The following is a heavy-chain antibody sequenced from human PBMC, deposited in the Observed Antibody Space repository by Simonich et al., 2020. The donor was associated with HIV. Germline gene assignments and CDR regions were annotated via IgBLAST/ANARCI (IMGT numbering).Heavy chain of an antibody. Sequence: QLQLQESGPGLVKPSETLSLTCTVSGGSISSSSYYWGWIRQPPGKGLEWIGEINQSGSTNYNPSLKSRVTGSVATSKSQFSLKLRSVTAADTAVYYCARLTAAGGSNQLDYWGQGTLVTVSS. CDR1: GGSISSSSYY. J-gene: IGHJ4*02. V-gene: IGHV4-39*07. CDR3: ARLTAAGGSNQLDY. CDR2: INQSGST. D-gene: IGHD6-13*01.